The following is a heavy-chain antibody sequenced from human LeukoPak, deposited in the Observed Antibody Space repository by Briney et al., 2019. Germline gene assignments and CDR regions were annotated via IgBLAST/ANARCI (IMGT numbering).Heavy chain of an antibody. CDR1: GFTFSSYW. CDR2: INSDGSST. D-gene: IGHD4-17*01. J-gene: IGHJ4*02. Sequence: PGGSLRLSCAASGFTFSSYWMHWVRQAPGKGLVWVPRINSDGSSTSYADSVKGRFTILRDNAKNTLYLQMNSLRAEDTAVYYCARVSPEGDYDYWGQGALVTVSS. CDR3: ARVSPEGDYDY. V-gene: IGHV3-74*01.